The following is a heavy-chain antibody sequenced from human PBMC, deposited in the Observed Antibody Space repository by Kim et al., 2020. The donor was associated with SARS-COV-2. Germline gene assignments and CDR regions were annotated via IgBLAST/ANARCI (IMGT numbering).Heavy chain of an antibody. J-gene: IGHJ6*02. Sequence: GGSLRLSCAASGFTFSSYSMNWVRQAPGKGLEWVSSISSSSSYIYYADSVKGRFTISRDNAKNSLYLQMNSLRAEDTAVYYCARVSRPDNYDFWSGYPMGHYYYYYGMDVWGQGTTVTVSS. CDR1: GFTFSSYS. CDR3: ARVSRPDNYDFWSGYPMGHYYYYYGMDV. V-gene: IGHV3-21*01. D-gene: IGHD3-3*01. CDR2: ISSSSSYI.